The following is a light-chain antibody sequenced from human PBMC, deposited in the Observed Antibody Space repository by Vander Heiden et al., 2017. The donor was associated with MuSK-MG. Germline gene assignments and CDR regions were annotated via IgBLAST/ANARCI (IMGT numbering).Light chain of an antibody. CDR3: QQYNYYSYT. CDR1: QSICSW. J-gene: IGKJ2*01. Sequence: DIQMTQFPSTLSASVGDRVTITCRASQSICSWLAWHQQKPGKAPKHLFYDDFSLQSVVPSMFGGSGSGTEFTLTISSLPPDYFATYYCQQYNYYSYTFGEGTKLEIK. CDR2: DDF. V-gene: IGKV1-5*01.